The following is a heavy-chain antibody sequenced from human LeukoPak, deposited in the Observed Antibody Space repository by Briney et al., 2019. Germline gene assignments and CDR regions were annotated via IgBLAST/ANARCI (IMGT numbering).Heavy chain of an antibody. Sequence: SETLSLTCTVSGGAISSYHWSWIRQPAGKGLEWIGRIYTSGSTNYNPSLKSRVTMSVDTSKNQFSLKLSSVTAADTAVYYCAGNGYYSVDYWGLGTLVTVSS. CDR3: AGNGYYSVDY. V-gene: IGHV4-4*07. D-gene: IGHD4-17*01. CDR1: GGAISSYH. CDR2: IYTSGST. J-gene: IGHJ4*02.